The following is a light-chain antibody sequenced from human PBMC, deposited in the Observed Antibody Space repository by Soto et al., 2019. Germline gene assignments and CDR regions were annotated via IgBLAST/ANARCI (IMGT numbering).Light chain of an antibody. Sequence: QSVLTQPASVSGSPGQSITISCTGTSSDVGGYNYVSWHQQHPGKAPKLTIYDVSSRPSGVSNRFSASKSGNTASLTISGLQAEDEADYYCTSCTSSGTYVSGTGTKVTVL. V-gene: IGLV2-14*01. J-gene: IGLJ1*01. CDR3: TSCTSSGTYV. CDR2: DVS. CDR1: SSDVGGYNY.